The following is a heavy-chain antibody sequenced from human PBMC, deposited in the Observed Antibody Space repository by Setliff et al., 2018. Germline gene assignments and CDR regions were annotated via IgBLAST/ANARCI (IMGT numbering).Heavy chain of an antibody. J-gene: IGHJ4*02. V-gene: IGHV3-23*01. CDR3: TVYNTGSSKDHY. Sequence: GGSLRLSCAASGFPFSSYAMSWVRQAPGKGLEWVSGISGSGGMTYYADSVKGRFTISRDNSKNTLYLQMNSVRAEDAAVYYCTVYNTGSSKDHYWGQGTPVTVSS. CDR2: ISGSGGMT. CDR1: GFPFSSYA. D-gene: IGHD2-8*02.